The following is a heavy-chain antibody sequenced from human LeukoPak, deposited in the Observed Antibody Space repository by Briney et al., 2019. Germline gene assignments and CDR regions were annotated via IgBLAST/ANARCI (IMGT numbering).Heavy chain of an antibody. Sequence: PGGSLRLSCAASGFAFNTYAMHWVRQAPGKGLEWVTLIWHDGSHKFYIDSVRGRFTISRDNSKNTVYLQMNGLRAEDTAVYYCAREIFGPGSYPDFWGQGTLVTVSS. CDR1: GFAFNTYA. CDR2: IWHDGSHK. J-gene: IGHJ4*02. D-gene: IGHD3-10*01. V-gene: IGHV3-33*01. CDR3: AREIFGPGSYPDF.